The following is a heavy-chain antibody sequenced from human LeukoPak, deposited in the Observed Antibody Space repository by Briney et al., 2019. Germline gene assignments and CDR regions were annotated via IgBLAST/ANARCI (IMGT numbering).Heavy chain of an antibody. CDR2: IYHSGST. J-gene: IGHJ4*02. V-gene: IGHV4-30-2*01. D-gene: IGHD6-6*01. CDR3: ARDQYSSLTNLEGYFDY. Sequence: SETLSLTCTVSGGSISSGGYYWSWIRQPPGKGLEWIGYIYHSGSTYYNPSLNSRVTISVDRSKNQFSLKLSSVTAADTAVYYCARDQYSSLTNLEGYFDYWGQGTLVTVSS. CDR1: GGSISSGGYY.